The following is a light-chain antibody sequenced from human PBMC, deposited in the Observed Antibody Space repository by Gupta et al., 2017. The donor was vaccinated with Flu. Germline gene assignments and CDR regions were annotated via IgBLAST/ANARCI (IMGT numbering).Light chain of an antibody. J-gene: IGKJ5*01. Sequence: LSWSPGERDTLSCMASQSIRNYLAWYKQKPGQAPRLLIYDASNRDTDIPARLSGSGYGTDFTLTISGREPEDFAVYYCQQRTIWPQNTFGQGTRVEIK. CDR2: DAS. V-gene: IGKV3-11*01. CDR1: QSIRNY. CDR3: QQRTIWPQNT.